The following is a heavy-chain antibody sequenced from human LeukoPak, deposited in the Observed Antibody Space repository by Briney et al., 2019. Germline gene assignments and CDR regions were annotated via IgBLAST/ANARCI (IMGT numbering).Heavy chain of an antibody. Sequence: GASVKVSCKVSGYTLTELSMHWVRQAPGKGLEWMGGFDPEDGETIYAQKFQGRVTMTEDTSTDTAYMELSSLRSEDTAVYYCATADIVVVPAATQTPYYYYYMDVWGKGTTVTVSS. CDR3: ATADIVVVPAATQTPYYYYYMDV. CDR1: GYTLTELS. J-gene: IGHJ6*03. V-gene: IGHV1-24*01. D-gene: IGHD2-2*01. CDR2: FDPEDGET.